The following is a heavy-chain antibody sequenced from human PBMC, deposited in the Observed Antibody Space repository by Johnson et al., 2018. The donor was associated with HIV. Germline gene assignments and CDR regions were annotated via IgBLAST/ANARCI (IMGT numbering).Heavy chain of an antibody. CDR1: GFSFSSNW. CDR2: IKQDGSEK. CDR3: ARGFDAFDI. Sequence: VQLVESGGGLVQPGGSLRLSCAASGFSFSSNWMNWVRQAPGKGLEWVANIKQDGSEKYYVDSVKGRFTISRDNAKNSLYLQMNSLRAEDTAVYYCARGFDAFDIWGQGTMVTVSS. V-gene: IGHV3-7*05. J-gene: IGHJ3*02.